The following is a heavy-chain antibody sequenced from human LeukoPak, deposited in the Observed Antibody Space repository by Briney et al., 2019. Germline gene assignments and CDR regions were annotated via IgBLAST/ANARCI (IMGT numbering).Heavy chain of an antibody. CDR1: GFTFSDYS. D-gene: IGHD6-19*01. J-gene: IGHJ4*02. V-gene: IGHV3-48*01. Sequence: PGGSLRLSCAASGFTFSDYSMNWVRQAPGKGPEWVCYINAFSSAIYYADSVKGRFTISRENAKSSLSLQMNSLRSEDTAVYYCARGRWSMTVADYYLDYWGEGTLVTVSS. CDR3: ARGRWSMTVADYYLDY. CDR2: INAFSSAI.